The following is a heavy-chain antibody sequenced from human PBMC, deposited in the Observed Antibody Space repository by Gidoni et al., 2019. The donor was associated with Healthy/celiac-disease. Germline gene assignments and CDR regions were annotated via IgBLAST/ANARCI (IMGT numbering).Heavy chain of an antibody. Sequence: EVQLVESGGGLVQPGGSLRLSCAASGFTFSSYAMSWVRQAPGKGLEWVSAISGSGGSTYYADSVKGRFTISRDNSKNTLYLQMNSLRAEDTAVYYCAKEGYAVDTAMVNAFDIWGQGTMVTVSS. CDR1: GFTFSSYA. J-gene: IGHJ3*02. CDR2: ISGSGGST. D-gene: IGHD5-18*01. V-gene: IGHV3-23*04. CDR3: AKEGYAVDTAMVNAFDI.